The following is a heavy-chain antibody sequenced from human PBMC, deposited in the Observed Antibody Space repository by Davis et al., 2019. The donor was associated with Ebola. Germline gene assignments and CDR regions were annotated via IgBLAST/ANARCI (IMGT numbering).Heavy chain of an antibody. Sequence: MPSETLSLTCAVYGGSFSGYYWYWIRQPPGKGLEWIGEINHSGSTNYNPSLKSRVTISVDTSKNQFSLKLSSVTAADTAVYYCARALGYCRFDPWGQGTLVTVSS. V-gene: IGHV4-34*01. CDR1: GGSFSGYY. D-gene: IGHD2-15*01. J-gene: IGHJ5*02. CDR2: INHSGST. CDR3: ARALGYCRFDP.